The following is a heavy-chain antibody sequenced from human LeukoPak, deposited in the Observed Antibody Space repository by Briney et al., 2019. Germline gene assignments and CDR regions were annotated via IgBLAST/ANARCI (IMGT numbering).Heavy chain of an antibody. J-gene: IGHJ4*02. CDR3: ARQNEYCSGGSCLFDY. V-gene: IGHV4-39*01. CDR2: IYYSGST. CDR1: GGSISSSSYY. Sequence: SGPTLVKPSETLSLTCTVSGGSISSSSYYWGWIRQPPGKGLEWIGSIYYSGSTYYNPSLKSRVTISVDTSKNQFSLKLSSVTAADTAVYYCARQNEYCSGGSCLFDYWGQGTLVTVSS. D-gene: IGHD2-15*01.